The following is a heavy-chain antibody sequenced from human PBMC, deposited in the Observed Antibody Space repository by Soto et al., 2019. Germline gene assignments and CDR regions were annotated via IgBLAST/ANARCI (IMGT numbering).Heavy chain of an antibody. Sequence: QVQLQESGPGLVKPSETLSLTCTVSGDSMTIYYWSWIRQPAGKGLEWIGRIYTSGSTNYNPSLKSRVTMSIDTSNNHFSLKLKSVTAADTAVYYCARTVGAAYYFDFWGQGALVTVSS. CDR1: GDSMTIYY. V-gene: IGHV4-4*07. CDR3: ARTVGAAYYFDF. D-gene: IGHD1-26*01. J-gene: IGHJ4*02. CDR2: IYTSGST.